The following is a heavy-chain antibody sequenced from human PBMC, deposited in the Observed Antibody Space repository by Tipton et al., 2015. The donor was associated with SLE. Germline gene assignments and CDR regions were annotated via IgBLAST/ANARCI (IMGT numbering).Heavy chain of an antibody. CDR2: IYTSGST. CDR1: GGSISSGGYS. D-gene: IGHD3-3*01. Sequence: TLSLTCAVSGGSISSGGYSWSWIRQPPGKGLEWIGYIYTSGSTNYNPSLKSRVTISVDTSKNQFSLKLSSVTAADTAAYYCARGFVWYYDFWSGSFDIWGQGTMVTVSS. V-gene: IGHV4-30-2*01. CDR3: ARGFVWYYDFWSGSFDI. J-gene: IGHJ3*02.